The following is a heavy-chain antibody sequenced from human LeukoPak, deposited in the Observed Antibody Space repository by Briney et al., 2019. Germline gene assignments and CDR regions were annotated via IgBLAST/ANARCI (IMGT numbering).Heavy chain of an antibody. D-gene: IGHD1-26*01. J-gene: IGHJ3*01. CDR2: INPNNGGT. CDR1: GYTVTGYY. Sequence: ASVKVSCKASGYTVTGYYMHWVRQAPGQGLEWMGWINPNNGGTNYEQKFQGRVTMTRDTSISTAYMDMSRLKSDDTAVYYCAREGYGGGQDFDVWGQGTMVTVSS. V-gene: IGHV1-2*02. CDR3: AREGYGGGQDFDV.